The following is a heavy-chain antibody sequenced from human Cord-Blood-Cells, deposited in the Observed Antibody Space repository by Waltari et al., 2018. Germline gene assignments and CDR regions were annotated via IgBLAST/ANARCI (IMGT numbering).Heavy chain of an antibody. V-gene: IGHV4-34*01. CDR2: INHSGST. J-gene: IGHJ4*02. Sequence: QVQLQQWGAGRLKPSETLSLTCAVYGGSLSGYYWSWIRQPPGKGLEWIGEINHSGSTNYNPSLKSRVTISVDTSKNQFSLKLSSVTAADTAVYYCARQVEVTATFDYWGQGTLVTVSS. D-gene: IGHD2-21*02. CDR3: ARQVEVTATFDY. CDR1: GGSLSGYY.